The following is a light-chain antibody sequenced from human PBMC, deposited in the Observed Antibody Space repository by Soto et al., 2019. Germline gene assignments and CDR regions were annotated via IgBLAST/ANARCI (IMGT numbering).Light chain of an antibody. CDR3: QVWDSSSDHPYV. CDR1: NIGSKS. CDR2: YES. J-gene: IGLJ1*01. Sequence: SYELTQPPSVSVAPGKTARITCGGNNIGSKSVHWYQQKPGQAPVLVIYYESDRPSGIPERFSGSNSGNTATLTISRVEAGDEADYYCQVWDSSSDHPYVFGTGTKLTVL. V-gene: IGLV3-21*04.